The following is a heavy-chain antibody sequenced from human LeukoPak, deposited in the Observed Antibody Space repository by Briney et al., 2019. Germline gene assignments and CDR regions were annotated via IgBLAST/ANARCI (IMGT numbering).Heavy chain of an antibody. V-gene: IGHV4-61*08. Sequence: SETLSLTCTVSGGSISSGDYYWSWIRQPPGKGLEWIGYIYYSGSTNYNPSLKSRVTISVDTSKNQFSLKLSSVTAADTAAYYCARDSPYSNYAWFDYWGQGTLVTVSS. D-gene: IGHD4-11*01. CDR1: GGSISSGDYY. CDR2: IYYSGST. J-gene: IGHJ4*02. CDR3: ARDSPYSNYAWFDY.